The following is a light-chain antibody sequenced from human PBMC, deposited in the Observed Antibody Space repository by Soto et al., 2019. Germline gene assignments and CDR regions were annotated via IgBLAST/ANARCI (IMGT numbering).Light chain of an antibody. Sequence: SYELTQSPSVSVAPGKTATIPCGGNNIGSKSVHWYQQKPGQAPVLVINNEVDRPSGIPERFSGSNSGNTATLTITRVDAGDEADYYCHVWGSDSDHPVFGGGTKLTVL. V-gene: IGLV3-21*04. CDR2: NEV. CDR3: HVWGSDSDHPV. J-gene: IGLJ2*01. CDR1: NIGSKS.